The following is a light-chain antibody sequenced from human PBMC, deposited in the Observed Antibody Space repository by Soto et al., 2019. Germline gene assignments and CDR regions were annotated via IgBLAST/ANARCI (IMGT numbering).Light chain of an antibody. Sequence: QSALTQPASVSGSPGRSITISCTGTSSDVGSYNLVSWYQQHPGKAPKLMIYEDIERPSGVSNRFSGSTSGSTASLTISGQQTEDEAYYYCSSYAGGTRVVFGGGTKLTVL. J-gene: IGLJ2*01. CDR1: SSDVGSYNL. V-gene: IGLV2-23*01. CDR3: SSYAGGTRVV. CDR2: EDI.